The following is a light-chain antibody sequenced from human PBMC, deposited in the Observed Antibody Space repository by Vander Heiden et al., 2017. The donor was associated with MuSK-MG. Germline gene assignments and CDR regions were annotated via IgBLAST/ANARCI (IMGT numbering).Light chain of an antibody. J-gene: IGKJ1*01. CDR2: AAS. Sequence: DIQMTQSPSSLSASVGDRVTITCRASQSISSYLNWYQQKPGKAPKLLIYAASSLQSGVPSRFRGRGPGTDFTLSIIILQPEDIATYYCQQCETTPQTFGQGTKLEIK. CDR1: QSISSY. CDR3: QQCETTPQT. V-gene: IGKV1-39*01.